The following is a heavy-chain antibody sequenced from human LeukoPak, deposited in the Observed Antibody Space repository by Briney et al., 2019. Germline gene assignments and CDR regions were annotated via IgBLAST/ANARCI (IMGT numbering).Heavy chain of an antibody. Sequence: GLLRPSSAASGFTFSNYWMHWVRQAPGKRLVWVSRINSDGSSKSYADSGKGRFTISRDNAKNTLYLKMNSLRAEDTAVYYCARGGSIAARPGDYWGQGTLVTVSS. CDR3: ARGGSIAARPGDY. J-gene: IGHJ4*02. V-gene: IGHV3-74*01. D-gene: IGHD6-6*01. CDR1: GFTFSNYW. CDR2: INSDGSSK.